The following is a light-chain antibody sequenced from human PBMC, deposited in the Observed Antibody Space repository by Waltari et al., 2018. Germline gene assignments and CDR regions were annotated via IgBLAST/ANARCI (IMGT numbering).Light chain of an antibody. CDR1: QGISSW. CDR3: QQYNSYPYT. V-gene: IGKV1-5*03. CDR2: KAS. Sequence: DIQMTQSPSTLSASVGDRVTIPCRASQGISSWLAWYQQKPGKAPKLLIYKASSLESGVPSRFSGSGSGTEFTLTISSLQPDDFATYYCQQYNSYPYTFGQGTKLEIK. J-gene: IGKJ2*01.